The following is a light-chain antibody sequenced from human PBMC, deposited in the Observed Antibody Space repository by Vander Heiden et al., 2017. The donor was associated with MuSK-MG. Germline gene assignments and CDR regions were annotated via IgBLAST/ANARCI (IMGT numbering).Light chain of an antibody. CDR3: QQDDSTPWT. J-gene: IGKJ1*01. V-gene: IGKV4-1*01. CDR1: QSILYSSNNKNY. Sequence: DIVMTQSTDSLAVSLGERATINCRSSQSILYSSNNKNYLAWYQQKPGQPPKLLSYWASIRESGVPDRFSGSGSGTDFTLTISSLQAEDVAVYYGQQDDSTPWTFGQGTKVEIK. CDR2: WAS.